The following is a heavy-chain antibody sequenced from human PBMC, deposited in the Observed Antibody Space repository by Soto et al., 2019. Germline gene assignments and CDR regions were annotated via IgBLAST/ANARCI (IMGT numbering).Heavy chain of an antibody. CDR1: GYTFTGYY. CDR2: INPNSGGT. V-gene: IGHV1-2*02. CDR3: ARCGYSNYDWFDP. Sequence: ASVKVSCKASGYTFTGYYMHWVRQAPGQGLEWMGWINPNSGGTNYAQKFQGRVTMTRDTSISTAYMELSRLRSDDTAVYYRARCGYSNYDWFDPWGQGTLVTVSS. D-gene: IGHD4-4*01. J-gene: IGHJ5*02.